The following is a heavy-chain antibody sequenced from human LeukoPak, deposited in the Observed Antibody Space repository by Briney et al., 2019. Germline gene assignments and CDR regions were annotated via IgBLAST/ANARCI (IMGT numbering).Heavy chain of an antibody. CDR2: INHSGST. CDR3: ARGLQYYYGSGSPKFDY. Sequence: SETLSLTCAVYGGSFSGYYWSWIRQPPGKGLEWIGEINHSGSTNYNPSLKSRVTISVDTSKNQFSLKLSSVTAADTAVYYCARGLQYYYGSGSPKFDYWGQGILATVSS. CDR1: GGSFSGYY. D-gene: IGHD3-10*01. J-gene: IGHJ4*02. V-gene: IGHV4-34*01.